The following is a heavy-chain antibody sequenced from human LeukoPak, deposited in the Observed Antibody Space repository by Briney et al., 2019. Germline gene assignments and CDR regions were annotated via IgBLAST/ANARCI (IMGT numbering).Heavy chain of an antibody. Sequence: ASVKVSCKVSGYTLTELSMHWLRQAPGKGLEWMGGFDPEDGETIYAQKFQGRVTMTEDTSTDTAYMELSSPRSEDTAVYYCATVQLYDILTGYYISHFDYWGQGTLVTVSS. D-gene: IGHD3-9*01. CDR2: FDPEDGET. J-gene: IGHJ4*02. CDR1: GYTLTELS. CDR3: ATVQLYDILTGYYISHFDY. V-gene: IGHV1-24*01.